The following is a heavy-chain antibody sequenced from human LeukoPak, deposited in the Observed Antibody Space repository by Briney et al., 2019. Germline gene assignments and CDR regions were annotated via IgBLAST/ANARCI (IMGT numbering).Heavy chain of an antibody. CDR2: INPNTGGT. J-gene: IGHJ6*03. D-gene: IGHD3-10*01. Sequence: SVKVSCKASGYTFTGYYMHWVRQAPGQGLEWMGWINPNTGGTNYAQKFQGRVTMTRDTSTSTVYMELSSLRSEDTAVYYCARGPRVTMIRGGQWHSYMDVWGKGTTVTISS. V-gene: IGHV1-2*02. CDR3: ARGPRVTMIRGGQWHSYMDV. CDR1: GYTFTGYY.